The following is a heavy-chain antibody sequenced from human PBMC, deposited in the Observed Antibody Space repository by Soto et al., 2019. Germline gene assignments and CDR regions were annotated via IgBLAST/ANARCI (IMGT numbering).Heavy chain of an antibody. J-gene: IGHJ6*03. V-gene: IGHV5-51*01. CDR3: ARSVRGVLPNYYYYYYYMDV. CDR1: GYSFTSYW. Sequence: GESLKISCKGSGYSFTSYWIGWVRQMPGKGLEWMGIIYPGDSDTRYSPSFQGQVTISADKSISTAYLQWSSLKASDTAMYYCARSVRGVLPNYYYYYYYMDVWGKGTTVTVSS. CDR2: IYPGDSDT. D-gene: IGHD3-10*01.